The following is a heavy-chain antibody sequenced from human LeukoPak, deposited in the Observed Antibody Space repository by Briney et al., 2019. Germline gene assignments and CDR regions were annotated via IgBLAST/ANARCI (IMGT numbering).Heavy chain of an antibody. CDR3: ARDDRIDYYDSSGSGY. Sequence: ASVKVSCKTSGYTFTSYGINWVRQAPGQGLEWMGWISVYNGNTNYAQKLQGRVIMTTDTSTSTAYMELRSLRSDDTAVYYCARDDRIDYYDSSGSGYWGQGTLVTVSS. CDR1: GYTFTSYG. CDR2: ISVYNGNT. V-gene: IGHV1-18*01. J-gene: IGHJ4*02. D-gene: IGHD3-22*01.